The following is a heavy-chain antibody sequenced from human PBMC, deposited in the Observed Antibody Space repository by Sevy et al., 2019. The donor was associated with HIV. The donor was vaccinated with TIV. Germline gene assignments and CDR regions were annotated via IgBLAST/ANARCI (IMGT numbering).Heavy chain of an antibody. CDR1: GFTFSNYA. CDR2: TSGTGGST. V-gene: IGHV3-23*01. CDR3: AKGGDRPSAGDSLYLFDY. Sequence: GGSLRLSCAASGFTFSNYAMTWVRQAPGKGLEWVSATSGTGGSTYYADSVNGRFTISRDNSRYTLYLQMNSLRVWDTAIYYCAKGGDRPSAGDSLYLFDYWGQGTLVTVSS. D-gene: IGHD3-16*01. J-gene: IGHJ4*02.